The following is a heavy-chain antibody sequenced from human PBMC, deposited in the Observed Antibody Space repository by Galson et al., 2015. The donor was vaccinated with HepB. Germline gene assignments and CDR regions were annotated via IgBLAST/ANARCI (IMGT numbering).Heavy chain of an antibody. J-gene: IGHJ4*02. CDR2: ISGSGGST. V-gene: IGHV3-23*01. CDR1: GFTFSSYA. CDR3: AKDTSDRQYYDFWSGYYTDY. D-gene: IGHD3-3*01. Sequence: SLRLSCAASGFTFSSYAMSWVRQAPGKGLEWVSAISGSGGSTYYADSVKGRFTISRDNSKNTLYLQMNSLRAEDTAVYYCAKDTSDRQYYDFWSGYYTDYWGQGTLVTVSS.